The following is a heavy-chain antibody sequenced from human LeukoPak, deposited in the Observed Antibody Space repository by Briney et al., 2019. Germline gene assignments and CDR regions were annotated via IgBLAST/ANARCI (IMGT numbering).Heavy chain of an antibody. J-gene: IGHJ4*02. CDR2: ISGSGVTT. Sequence: GGSLRLSCAASGFTFSTYWMSWVRQAPGKGLEWVSAISGSGVTTYYADSVKGRFTISRDNSKNTLYLQMNSLRAEDTAVYHCAKSRDSSGYLGLSAYWGQGTLVTVSP. D-gene: IGHD3-22*01. CDR1: GFTFSTYW. CDR3: AKSRDSSGYLGLSAY. V-gene: IGHV3-23*01.